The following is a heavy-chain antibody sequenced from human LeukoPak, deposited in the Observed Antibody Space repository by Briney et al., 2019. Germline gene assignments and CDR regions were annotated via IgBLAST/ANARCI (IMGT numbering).Heavy chain of an antibody. CDR3: ARDPAGFGGEVLGGY. CDR2: IYSGGST. V-gene: IGHV3-66*01. D-gene: IGHD2-21*01. Sequence: GGSLRLSCAASGFTVSSNYMSWVRQAPGKGLESVSVIYSGGSTYYADSVKGRFTISRDNSKNTLYLQMNSLRAEDTAVYYCARDPAGFGGEVLGGYWGQGTLVTVSS. J-gene: IGHJ4*02. CDR1: GFTVSSNY.